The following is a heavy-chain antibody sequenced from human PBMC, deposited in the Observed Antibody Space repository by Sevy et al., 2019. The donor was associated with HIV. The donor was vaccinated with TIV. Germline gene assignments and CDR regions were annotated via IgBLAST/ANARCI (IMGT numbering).Heavy chain of an antibody. Sequence: GGSLRLSCVASGFTFSDSWMIWVRQAPGKGLERIAFINEDGSRLGYVDSVRVRFTISRENIKNSLYLQMNNLRAEDTALYFCARDRAYSAVDYWGQGTLVTVSS. CDR1: GFTFSDSW. CDR2: INEDGSRL. J-gene: IGHJ4*02. CDR3: ARDRAYSAVDY. V-gene: IGHV3-7*01. D-gene: IGHD5-18*01.